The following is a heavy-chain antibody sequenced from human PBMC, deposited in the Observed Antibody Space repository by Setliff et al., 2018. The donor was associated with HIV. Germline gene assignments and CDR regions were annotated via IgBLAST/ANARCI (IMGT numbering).Heavy chain of an antibody. V-gene: IGHV1-69*10. J-gene: IGHJ4*02. CDR2: IIPILGIA. CDR3: AREGIAAAGSYSYGFGQIDY. D-gene: IGHD6-13*01. CDR1: GGTFSSYA. Sequence: SVKVSCKASGGTFSSYAISWVRQAPGQGLEWMGGIIPILGIANYAQKFQGRVTITADKSTSTAYMELSSLRSEDTAVYYCAREGIAAAGSYSYGFGQIDYWGQGTLVTVSS.